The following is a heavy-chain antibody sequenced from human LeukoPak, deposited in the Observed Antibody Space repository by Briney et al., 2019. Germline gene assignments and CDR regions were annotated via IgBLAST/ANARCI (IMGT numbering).Heavy chain of an antibody. D-gene: IGHD3-22*01. J-gene: IGHJ4*02. CDR3: ARDKYYYDSSGSYYFDY. CDR2: ISANGGST. CDR1: GFTFSTYA. V-gene: IGHV3-23*01. Sequence: GGSLRLSCAASGFTFSTYAMSWVRQAPGKGLEWVSAISANGGSTFYADSVKGRFTVSRDNAKNSLYLQMNSLRAEDTAVYYCARDKYYYDSSGSYYFDYWGQGTLVTVSS.